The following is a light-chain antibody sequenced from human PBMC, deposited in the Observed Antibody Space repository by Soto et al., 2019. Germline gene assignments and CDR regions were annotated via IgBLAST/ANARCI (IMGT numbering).Light chain of an antibody. J-gene: IGKJ2*01. CDR1: QSVSSN. V-gene: IGKV3-15*01. CDR2: GAS. Sequence: EIVMTQSPATLSVSPGERATLSCRASQSVSSNLAWYQQKPGQAPRLLIYGASTRATGIPARFSGSGSGTEFTLTISSLQPEDFATYYCQQYNSYPSYTFGQGTKLEIK. CDR3: QQYNSYPSYT.